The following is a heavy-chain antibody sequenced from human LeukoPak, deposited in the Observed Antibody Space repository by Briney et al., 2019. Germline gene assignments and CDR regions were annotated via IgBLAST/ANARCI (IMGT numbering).Heavy chain of an antibody. J-gene: IGHJ2*01. CDR2: IYYSGST. Sequence: PSGALSLTCTVSGGYISSYYWSWIRQPPGKGLEWIGYIYYSGSTNYNPSLKSRVTISVDTSKNQFSLKLSSVTAADTAVYYCARCSEGHWYFDLWGRGTLVTVSS. V-gene: IGHV4-59*01. CDR3: ARCSEGHWYFDL. CDR1: GGYISSYY. D-gene: IGHD6-25*01.